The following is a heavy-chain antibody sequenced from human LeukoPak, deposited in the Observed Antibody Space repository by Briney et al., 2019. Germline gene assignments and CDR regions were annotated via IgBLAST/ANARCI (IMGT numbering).Heavy chain of an antibody. V-gene: IGHV3-23*01. Sequence: GGSLRLSCAASGFTFSPSAMSWVRQAPGKGLQWVSGIGGDSRTHYTDSVEGRFTISRDNSRNVLYLQMDNLRVEDTAVYYCAKDISAWSFHHWGQGTLVTVSS. J-gene: IGHJ4*02. CDR1: GFTFSPSA. CDR2: IGGDSRT. CDR3: AKDISAWSFHH. D-gene: IGHD2-15*01.